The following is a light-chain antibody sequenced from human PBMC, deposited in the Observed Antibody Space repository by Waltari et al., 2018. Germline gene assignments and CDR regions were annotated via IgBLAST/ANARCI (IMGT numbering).Light chain of an antibody. CDR3: GTWDSRLGGVV. J-gene: IGLJ2*01. CDR1: SSNIGNYY. CDR2: DSN. Sequence: QSVLTQPPSVSTAPGQKVTISCSGSSSNIGNYYFFWYQQLPGTAPKSLIYDSNKRPSGILDRFSGSKSGTSATLDITGRQTGDEADYYCGTWDSRLGGVVFGGGTKLTVL. V-gene: IGLV1-51*01.